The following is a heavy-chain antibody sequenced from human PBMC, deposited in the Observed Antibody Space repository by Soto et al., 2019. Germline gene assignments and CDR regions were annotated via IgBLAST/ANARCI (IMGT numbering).Heavy chain of an antibody. CDR1: GGSISNYH. V-gene: IGHV4-59*01. D-gene: IGHD3-3*01. CDR3: ARVAADAYWSGYDDY. J-gene: IGHJ4*02. CDR2: ISYTGST. Sequence: QEQLQESGPRLVKPSATLSLTCSVSGGSISNYHWSWIRQPPGKGLEWIGYISYTGSTNYSPSLKSRVTMLLATSKKQFSLKLSSVTAAETAVYYCARVAADAYWSGYDDYWGQGTLVTVSS.